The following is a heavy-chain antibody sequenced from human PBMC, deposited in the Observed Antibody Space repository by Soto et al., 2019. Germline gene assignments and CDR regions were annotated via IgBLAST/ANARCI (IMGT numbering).Heavy chain of an antibody. CDR3: AKDLRGGTSCYGCYFDY. CDR2: ISGSGGTT. Sequence: GGSLRLSCAASGFTFSSYAMSWVRQAPGKGLEWVSSISGSGGTTYYADSMKGRFTISRDNSKNTLYLQMNSLRAEDTAVYYCAKDLRGGTSCYGCYFDYWGQGTLVTVFS. CDR1: GFTFSSYA. J-gene: IGHJ4*02. D-gene: IGHD2-2*01. V-gene: IGHV3-23*01.